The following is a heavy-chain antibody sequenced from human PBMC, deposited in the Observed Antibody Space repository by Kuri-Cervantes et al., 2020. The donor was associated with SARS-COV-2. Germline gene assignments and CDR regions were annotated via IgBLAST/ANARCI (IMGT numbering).Heavy chain of an antibody. CDR2: ISHSGST. CDR1: GGSISSGSYY. J-gene: IGHJ2*01. CDR3: ARGDLDDHVIWSYWYSDL. D-gene: IGHD3-10*01. V-gene: IGHV4-61*01. Sequence: GSLRLSCTVSGGSISSGSYYWSWIRQTPDKGLEWIGYISHSGSTNSNPSLKSRVTMWVDMSNNQFALDLTSVTAADTAVYYCARGDLDDHVIWSYWYSDLWGRGTLVTVSS.